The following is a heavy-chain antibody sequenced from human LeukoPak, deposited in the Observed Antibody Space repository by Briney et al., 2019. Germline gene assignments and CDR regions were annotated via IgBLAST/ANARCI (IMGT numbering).Heavy chain of an antibody. D-gene: IGHD6-19*01. CDR3: ARRGVAGTPAVYFDY. CDR2: IYHSGSI. Sequence: SGTLSLTCAVFGASISSGNWWSWVRQSPEKGLEWIGEIYHSGSINYSPSLKSRVSISVDKSENQFSLRLTSVTAADTAVYYCARRGVAGTPAVYFDYWGQGTLVTVSS. CDR1: GASISSGNW. V-gene: IGHV4-4*02. J-gene: IGHJ4*02.